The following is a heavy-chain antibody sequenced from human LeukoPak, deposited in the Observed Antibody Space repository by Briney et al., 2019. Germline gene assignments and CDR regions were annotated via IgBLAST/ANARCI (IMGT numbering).Heavy chain of an antibody. CDR2: IYYSGST. CDR1: GGSISSYY. J-gene: IGHJ6*02. CDR3: ARGGLTYYYYGMDV. Sequence: SETLSLTCTVSGGSISSYYWSWIRQPSGKGLEWIGYIYYSGSTNYNPSLKSRVTISVDTSKNQFSLKLSSATAADTAVYYCARGGLTYYYYGMDVWGQGTTVTVSS. D-gene: IGHD1-26*01. V-gene: IGHV4-59*01.